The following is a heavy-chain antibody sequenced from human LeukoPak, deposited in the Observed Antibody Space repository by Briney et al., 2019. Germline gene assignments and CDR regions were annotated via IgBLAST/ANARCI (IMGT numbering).Heavy chain of an antibody. V-gene: IGHV3-9*01. J-gene: IGHJ3*01. D-gene: IGHD4-23*01. CDR2: ISWSSGST. Sequence: GGSLRLSCAASGFTFYDYAMHWVRHVPGKGVEWGSGISWSSGSTVYVDSVKGRFTISRDNAKNALYLQMSSLRPEDTALYYCAKDRDYGGDADPAVFDLWGQGTMVTVSS. CDR3: AKDRDYGGDADPAVFDL. CDR1: GFTFYDYA.